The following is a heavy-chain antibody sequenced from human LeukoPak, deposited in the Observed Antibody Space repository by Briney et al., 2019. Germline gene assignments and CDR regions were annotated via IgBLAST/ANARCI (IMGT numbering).Heavy chain of an antibody. CDR1: GGSISNYY. J-gene: IGHJ3*02. V-gene: IGHV4-4*07. CDR3: AREKDYDILTGYYKGASDI. CDR2: IYSRGNT. D-gene: IGHD3-9*01. Sequence: SETLSLTCTVSGGSISNYYWSWIRQPAGKGLEWIGLIYSRGNTNYNPSLKSRVTMSVDTSKNQFSLKLSSVTAADTAVYYCAREKDYDILTGYYKGASDIWGQGTMVTVSS.